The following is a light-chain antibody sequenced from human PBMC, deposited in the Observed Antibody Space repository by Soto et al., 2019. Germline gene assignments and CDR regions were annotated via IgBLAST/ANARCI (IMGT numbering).Light chain of an antibody. CDR2: DVS. CDR3: SSYTSSSTLYV. CDR1: SSDVGGYNY. V-gene: IGLV2-14*01. Sequence: QSALTQPASVSGSPGQSITISCTGTSSDVGGYNYVSWYQQHPGKAPKLMIYDVSNRPSGVSNRFSGSKSGNTASLTISGLQAEDGADYYGSSYTSSSTLYVCGTGTKLTVL. J-gene: IGLJ1*01.